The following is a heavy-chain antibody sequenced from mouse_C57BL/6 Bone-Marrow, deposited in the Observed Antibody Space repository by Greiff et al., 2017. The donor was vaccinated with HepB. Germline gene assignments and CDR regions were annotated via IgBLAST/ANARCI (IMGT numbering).Heavy chain of an antibody. Sequence: EVKLMESGGGLVQPKGSLKLSCAASGFSFNTYAMNWVRQAPGKGLEWVARIRSKSNNYATYYADSVKDRFTISRDDSESMLYLQMNNLKTEDTAMYYCVRREFITTVVATYYYAMDYWGQGTSVTVSS. J-gene: IGHJ4*01. CDR2: IRSKSNNYAT. CDR3: VRREFITTVVATYYYAMDY. D-gene: IGHD1-1*01. CDR1: GFSFNTYA. V-gene: IGHV10-1*01.